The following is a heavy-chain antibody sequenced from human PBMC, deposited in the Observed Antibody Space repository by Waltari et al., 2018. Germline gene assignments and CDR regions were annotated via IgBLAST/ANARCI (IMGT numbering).Heavy chain of an antibody. CDR1: GFTFSSYA. J-gene: IGHJ4*02. CDR2: ISSSAGST. Sequence: EVQLLESGGGLVQPGGSLRLSCAASGFTFSSYAMNWVRQAPGKVLGWVSGISSSAGSTYYADSVKGRFTISRDNSKDTLYLQMNSLRAEDTAVYYCAKGSRSGWGQGTLVTVSS. V-gene: IGHV3-23*01. CDR3: AKGSRSG.